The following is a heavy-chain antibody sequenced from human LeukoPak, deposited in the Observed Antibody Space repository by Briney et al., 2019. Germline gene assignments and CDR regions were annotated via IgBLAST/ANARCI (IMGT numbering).Heavy chain of an antibody. Sequence: GGSLRLSCAASGFTFSSYAMHWVRQAPGKGLEWVAVISYDGSNKYYADSVKGRFTISRDNSKNTLYLQMNSLRAEDTAVYYCARDQLPAAIPESYYYGTDVWGHGTTVTVSS. CDR1: GFTFSSYA. CDR3: ARDQLPAAIPESYYYGTDV. V-gene: IGHV3-30-3*01. D-gene: IGHD2-2*01. CDR2: ISYDGSNK. J-gene: IGHJ6*02.